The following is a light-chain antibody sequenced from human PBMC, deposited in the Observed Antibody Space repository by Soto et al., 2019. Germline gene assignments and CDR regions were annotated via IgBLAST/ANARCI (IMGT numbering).Light chain of an antibody. V-gene: IGKV1-5*03. J-gene: IGKJ3*01. CDR2: KAS. CDR3: QQANSLPVT. Sequence: DIQMTQSPSTLSGSVGDRVTITCRASQTISSWLAWYQQKPGKAPKLLIYKASTLKSGVPSRFSGSGSGTDFTLTISSLQPEDFATYFCQQANSLPVTFGPGTKVDIK. CDR1: QTISSW.